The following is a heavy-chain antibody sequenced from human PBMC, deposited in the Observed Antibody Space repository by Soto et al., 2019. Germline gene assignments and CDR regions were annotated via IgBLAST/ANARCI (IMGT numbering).Heavy chain of an antibody. Sequence: GGSLRLSCSASGFTFSSYAMHWARQAPGKGLEYVSAISSNGGSTYYADSVKGRFTISRDNSKNTLYLQMSSLRAEDTAVYYCVKKVTEYSYGYDYWGQGTLVTVSS. CDR3: VKKVTEYSYGYDY. CDR2: ISSNGGST. CDR1: GFTFSSYA. V-gene: IGHV3-64D*08. J-gene: IGHJ4*02. D-gene: IGHD5-18*01.